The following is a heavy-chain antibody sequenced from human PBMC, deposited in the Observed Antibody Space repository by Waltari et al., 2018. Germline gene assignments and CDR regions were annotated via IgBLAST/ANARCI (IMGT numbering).Heavy chain of an antibody. D-gene: IGHD3-3*02. CDR2: IGYGGRSI. J-gene: IGHJ4*02. V-gene: IGHV3-23*01. CDR3: ARDWRRSLEFFDWLLFALDF. Sequence: EEQLLESGGGVVQPGGSLRLSCAASGFTFSNHAMSWVRQAPGKGLEWVSFIGYGGRSIYSADSVRDRFTISRDNSRNTVYLEMNSLRVEDTAVYYCARDWRRSLEFFDWLLFALDFWGQGTLVAVSS. CDR1: GFTFSNHA.